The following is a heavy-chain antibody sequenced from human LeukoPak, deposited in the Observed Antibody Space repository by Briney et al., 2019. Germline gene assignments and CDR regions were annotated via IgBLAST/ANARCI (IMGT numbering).Heavy chain of an antibody. CDR3: ARVAYCGGDCYSPHFDY. CDR1: GFTFTSSA. J-gene: IGHJ4*02. CDR2: IVVGSGNT. Sequence: SVKVSCKASGFTFTSSAMQWVRQARGQRLEWIGWIVVGSGNTNYAQKFQGRVTITRNTSISTAYMELSSLRSEDTAVYYCARVAYCGGDCYSPHFDYWGQGTLVTVSS. D-gene: IGHD2-21*01. V-gene: IGHV1-58*02.